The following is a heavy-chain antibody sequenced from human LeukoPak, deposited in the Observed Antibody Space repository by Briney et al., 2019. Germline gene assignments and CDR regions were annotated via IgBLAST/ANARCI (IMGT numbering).Heavy chain of an antibody. V-gene: IGHV3-21*01. D-gene: IGHD6-19*01. Sequence: GGSRRLPCTAAGFTFSSYSMNWGRQAPGKALEWVSSTSSSSSYIYYADSVKGRFTFPRDNAKNSLSLRMNSMRAEATAVYYGARGLMYSSGWSGYWGQGTLVTVSS. CDR2: TSSSSSYI. CDR1: GFTFSSYS. J-gene: IGHJ4*02. CDR3: ARGLMYSSGWSGY.